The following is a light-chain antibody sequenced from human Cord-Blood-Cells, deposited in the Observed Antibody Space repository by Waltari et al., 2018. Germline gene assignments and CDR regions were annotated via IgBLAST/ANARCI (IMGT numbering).Light chain of an antibody. V-gene: IGKV1-5*03. J-gene: IGKJ1*01. CDR3: QQYNSYSWT. CDR2: KAS. CDR1: QSISSW. Sequence: DIQMTQSPSTLSASVGDRVTITCRASQSISSWFAWYQQKPGKAPKRLIYKASSLESGVPSRFSGSGSGTEFTLTISSLQPDDFATYYCQQYNSYSWTFGQGTKVEIK.